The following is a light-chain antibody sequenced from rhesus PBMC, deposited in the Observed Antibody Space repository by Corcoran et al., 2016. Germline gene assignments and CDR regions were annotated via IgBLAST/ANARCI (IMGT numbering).Light chain of an antibody. CDR1: ENVNNY. CDR2: KAS. J-gene: IGKJ3*01. V-gene: IGKV1-74*01. CDR3: QPGYGAPFA. Sequence: DIQMTQSPSSPSASVGDRVTITCRASENVNNYSNWYQQKPGKAPKLLIYKASSLQSGVPSRFSGSGSGTDYTFPNSSLQPEAVATYYCQPGYGAPFAFGPGTKLDIK.